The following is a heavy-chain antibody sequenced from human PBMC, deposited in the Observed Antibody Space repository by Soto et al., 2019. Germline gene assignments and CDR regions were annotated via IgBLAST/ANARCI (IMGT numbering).Heavy chain of an antibody. CDR1: GGTFSSYA. CDR3: ARGGDSSGSYHGYFDY. CDR2: IIPIFGTA. J-gene: IGHJ4*02. Sequence: GASVKVSCKASGGTFSSYAISWVRQAPGQGLEWMGGIIPIFGTANYAQKFQGRVTITADKSTSTAYMELSSLRSEDTAVYYCARGGDSSGSYHGYFDYWGQGNLVTVSS. V-gene: IGHV1-69*06. D-gene: IGHD3-22*01.